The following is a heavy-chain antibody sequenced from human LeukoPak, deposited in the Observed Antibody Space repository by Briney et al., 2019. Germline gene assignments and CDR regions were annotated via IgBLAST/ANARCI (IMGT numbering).Heavy chain of an antibody. CDR3: VRDRVAAGGEFDS. CDR2: IDSGGSRT. CDR1: EFTFSNYW. J-gene: IGHJ4*02. V-gene: IGHV3-74*01. D-gene: IGHD6-13*01. Sequence: GGSLRLSCAASEFTFSNYWMHWVRQAPGKGLVWVSRIDSGGSRTRYADSVKGRFTISRDNAKNTLYLQMNSLEVEDTAVYYCVRDRVAAGGEFDSWGPGTLVTVSS.